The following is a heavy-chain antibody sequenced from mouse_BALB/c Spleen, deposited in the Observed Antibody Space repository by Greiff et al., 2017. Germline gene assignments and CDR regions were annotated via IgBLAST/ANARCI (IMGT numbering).Heavy chain of an antibody. CDR2: IWSDGST. CDR1: GFSLTSYG. V-gene: IGHV2-6-2*01. Sequence: VKLMESGPDLVAPSQSLSITCTVSGFSLTSYGVHWVRQPPGKGLEWLVVIWSDGSTTYNSALKSRLSISKDNSKSQVFLKMNSLQTDDTAMYYCARQSEDGYYFDYWGQGTTLTVSS. CDR3: ARQSEDGYYFDY. J-gene: IGHJ2*01. D-gene: IGHD2-3*01.